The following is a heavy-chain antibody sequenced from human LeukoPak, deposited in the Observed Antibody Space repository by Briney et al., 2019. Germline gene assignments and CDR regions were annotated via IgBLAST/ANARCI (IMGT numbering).Heavy chain of an antibody. CDR3: ARSNLRGYSGYDREYYYYGMDV. CDR2: IYPGDSDT. V-gene: IGHV5-51*01. D-gene: IGHD5-12*01. J-gene: IGHJ6*02. Sequence: GESLKISCKGSGYSFTSYWIGWVRQMPGKGLEWMGIIYPGDSDTRYGPSFQGQVTISADKSISTAYLQWSSLKASDTAMYYCARSNLRGYSGYDREYYYYGMDVWGQGTTVTVSS. CDR1: GYSFTSYW.